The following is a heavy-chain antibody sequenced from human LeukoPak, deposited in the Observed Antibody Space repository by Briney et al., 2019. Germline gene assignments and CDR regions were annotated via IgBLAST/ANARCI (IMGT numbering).Heavy chain of an antibody. J-gene: IGHJ6*02. V-gene: IGHV3-48*01. Sequence: GGSLRLSCAASGFTFSGHNMNWVRQAPGKGLEWISFVSISSGTIYYADSVKGRFTISRDNSKNTLYLQMNSLRAEDTAVYYCARGTPSSSGWLYYGMDVWGQGTTVTVSS. CDR3: ARGTPSSSGWLYYGMDV. CDR2: VSISSGTI. D-gene: IGHD6-19*01. CDR1: GFTFSGHN.